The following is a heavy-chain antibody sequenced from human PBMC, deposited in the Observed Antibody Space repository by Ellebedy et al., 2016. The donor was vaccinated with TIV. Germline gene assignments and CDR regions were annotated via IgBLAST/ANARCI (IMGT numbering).Heavy chain of an antibody. Sequence: SETLSLTCTVSGGFVSGYYWSWILQPAGKGLEWIGRIYTSGSTNYNPSLWSRITMSIDTSNNQLSLKLASVTAADTAVYYCARVGTTAVGTFDSWGQGTLVTVSS. CDR3: ARVGTTAVGTFDS. D-gene: IGHD6-13*01. V-gene: IGHV4-4*07. CDR2: IYTSGST. J-gene: IGHJ4*02. CDR1: GGFVSGYY.